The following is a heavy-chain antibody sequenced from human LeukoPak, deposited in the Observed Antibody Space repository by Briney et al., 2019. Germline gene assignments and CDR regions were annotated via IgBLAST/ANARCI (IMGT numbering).Heavy chain of an antibody. D-gene: IGHD2-15*01. Sequence: GGSLRLSCAASGFTFSDYYMSWIRPAPGKGLEWVSYISSSGSTIYYADSVKGRLTISRDNAKNSLYLQMNSLRAEDTAVYYCARDLEVVAATGYFDYWGQGTLVTVSS. CDR3: ARDLEVVAATGYFDY. V-gene: IGHV3-11*04. CDR2: ISSSGSTI. J-gene: IGHJ4*02. CDR1: GFTFSDYY.